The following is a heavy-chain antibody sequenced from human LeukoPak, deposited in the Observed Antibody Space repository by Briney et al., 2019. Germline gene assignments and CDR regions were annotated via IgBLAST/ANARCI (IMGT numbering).Heavy chain of an antibody. J-gene: IGHJ4*02. CDR3: ARGDSSGYYQIYFDY. CDR2: IYSGGST. Sequence: PGGSLRLSCAASGFTVSSNYMSWVRQAPGKGLERVSVIYSGGSTYYADSVKGRFTISRDNSKNTLYLQMNSLRAEDTAVYYCARGDSSGYYQIYFDYWGQGTLVTVSS. V-gene: IGHV3-66*01. D-gene: IGHD3-22*01. CDR1: GFTVSSNY.